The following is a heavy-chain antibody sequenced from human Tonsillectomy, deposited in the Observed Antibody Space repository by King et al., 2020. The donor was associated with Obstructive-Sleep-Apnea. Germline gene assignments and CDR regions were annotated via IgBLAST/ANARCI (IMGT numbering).Heavy chain of an antibody. J-gene: IGHJ5*02. Sequence: QLVQSGAEVKKPGASVKVSCKASGCTFTSYYMHWVRQAPGQGLEWMGIINPSGGSTSYAQKFQGRVTMTRDTSTSTVYMELSSLRSEDTAVYYCAREIKETNWFDPWGQGTLVTVSS. V-gene: IGHV1-46*01. CDR1: GCTFTSYY. CDR3: AREIKETNWFDP. CDR2: INPSGGST. D-gene: IGHD5-24*01.